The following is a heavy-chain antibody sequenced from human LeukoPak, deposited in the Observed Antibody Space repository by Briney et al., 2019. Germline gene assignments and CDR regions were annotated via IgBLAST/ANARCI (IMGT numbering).Heavy chain of an antibody. CDR1: GGTFSSYA. D-gene: IGHD2-21*01. CDR3: ARDQCGGDCYGSGLNDAFDI. J-gene: IGHJ3*02. V-gene: IGHV1-69*05. CDR2: IIPIFGTA. Sequence: RGASVKVSCKASGGTFSSYAISWVRQAPGQGLEWMGGIIPIFGTANYAQKFQGRVTITTDESTSTAYMELSSLRSEDTAVYYCARDQCGGDCYGSGLNDAFDIWGQGTMVTVSS.